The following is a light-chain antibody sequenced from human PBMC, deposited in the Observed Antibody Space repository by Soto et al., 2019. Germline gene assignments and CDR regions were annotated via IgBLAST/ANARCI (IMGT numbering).Light chain of an antibody. J-gene: IGKJ1*01. Sequence: VMTQSPATLSVSPGERAALWCRASQSVSTNLAWYQQKPGQPPRLLIYFASTRATAVPARFTAGGSGTEFTLTISSLQSEDIAVYYCHQYYTWPRTFGQGTKVDIK. CDR2: FAS. V-gene: IGKV3-15*01. CDR1: QSVSTN. CDR3: HQYYTWPRT.